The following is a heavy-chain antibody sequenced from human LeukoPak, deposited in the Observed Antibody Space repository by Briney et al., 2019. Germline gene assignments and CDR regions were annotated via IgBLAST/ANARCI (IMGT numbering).Heavy chain of an antibody. Sequence: ASVKVSCKASGYTFTGYYMHWVRQAPGQGLEWMGWINPNSGGTNYAQKFQGRVTMTRDTSISTAYMELSRLRSDDTAVYYCARHYYDSSGYYLPYYYYYMDVWGKGTTVTISS. CDR3: ARHYYDSSGYYLPYYYYYMDV. CDR2: INPNSGGT. CDR1: GYTFTGYY. D-gene: IGHD3-22*01. V-gene: IGHV1-2*02. J-gene: IGHJ6*03.